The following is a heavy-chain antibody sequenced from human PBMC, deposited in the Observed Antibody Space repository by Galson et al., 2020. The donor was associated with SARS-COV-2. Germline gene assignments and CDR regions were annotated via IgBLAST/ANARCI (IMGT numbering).Heavy chain of an antibody. CDR2: ISGSGGST. CDR3: AKDSTPIAVAGTDSFDL. Sequence: GGSLRLSCAASGFTFSSYAMSWVRQAPGKGLEWVSAISGSGGSTYYADSVKGRFTISRDNSKNTLYLQMNSLRAEDTAVYYCAKDSTPIAVAGTDSFDLWGRGTLVTVSS. CDR1: GFTFSSYA. V-gene: IGHV3-23*01. D-gene: IGHD6-19*01. J-gene: IGHJ2*01.